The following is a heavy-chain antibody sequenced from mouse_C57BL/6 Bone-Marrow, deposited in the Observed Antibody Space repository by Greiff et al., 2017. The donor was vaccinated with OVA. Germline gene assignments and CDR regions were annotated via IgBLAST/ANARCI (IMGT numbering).Heavy chain of an antibody. V-gene: IGHV5-4*03. CDR2: ISDGGSYT. J-gene: IGHJ4*01. D-gene: IGHD1-1*01. Sequence: EVKLMESGGGLVKPGGSLKLSCAASGFTFSSYAMSWVRQTPEKRLEWVATISDGGSYTYYPDNVKGRFTISRDNAKNNLYLQMSHLKSEDTAMYYCAVGSSLDYWGQGTSVTVSS. CDR3: AVGSSLDY. CDR1: GFTFSSYA.